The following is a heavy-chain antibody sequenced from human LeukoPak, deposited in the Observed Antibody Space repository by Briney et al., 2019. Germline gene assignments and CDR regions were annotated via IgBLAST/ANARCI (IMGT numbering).Heavy chain of an antibody. CDR2: INHSGST. D-gene: IGHD5-12*01. J-gene: IGHJ6*04. Sequence: SETLSLTCAVYGGSFSGYYWSWIRQPPGKGLEWIGEINHSGSTNYNPSLKSRVTISVDTSKNQFSLKLSSVTAADTAVYYCARDRAYSGYDRWGKGTTVTISS. CDR3: ARDRAYSGYDR. V-gene: IGHV4-34*01. CDR1: GGSFSGYY.